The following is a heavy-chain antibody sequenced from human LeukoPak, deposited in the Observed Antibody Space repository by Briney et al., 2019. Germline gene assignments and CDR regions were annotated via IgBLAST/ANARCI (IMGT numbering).Heavy chain of an antibody. CDR2: ISWNSGSI. J-gene: IGHJ4*02. CDR3: AKDSGGGYNYY. Sequence: GGSLRLSCAASGFTFDDYAMHWVRQAPGKGLEWVSGISWNSGSIGYADSVKGRFTISRDNAKNSLYLQMNSLRAEDTALYYCAKDSGGGYNYYWGQGTLVTVSS. V-gene: IGHV3-9*01. CDR1: GFTFDDYA. D-gene: IGHD5-24*01.